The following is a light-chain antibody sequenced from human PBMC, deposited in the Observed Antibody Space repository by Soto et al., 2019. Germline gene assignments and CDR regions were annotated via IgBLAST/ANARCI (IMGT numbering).Light chain of an antibody. J-gene: IGKJ4*01. CDR2: DAS. Sequence: EIVVTQSTATLSLSPGEIATLSCRASQSVSSYLAWYQQKPGQAPRLLIYDASTRATGLPARFSGSGSGTDFTLTISSLEPEDFAVCYCQQRSSWPSFGGGTKVDIK. V-gene: IGKV3-11*01. CDR3: QQRSSWPS. CDR1: QSVSSY.